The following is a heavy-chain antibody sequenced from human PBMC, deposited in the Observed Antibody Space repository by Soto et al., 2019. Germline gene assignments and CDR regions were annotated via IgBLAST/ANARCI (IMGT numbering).Heavy chain of an antibody. J-gene: IGHJ4*02. CDR3: ARLIPPTGTDY. CDR1: GFAFRTYA. V-gene: IGHV3-23*01. Sequence: GGSLRLSCTASGFAFRTYAMTWVRQAPGKGLQWVSSITDSGGATYYAGSVKGRFTISRDNSKNMLYLQMDSLGAEDTARYYCARLIPPTGTDYWGQGTLVTVSS. D-gene: IGHD6-13*01. CDR2: ITDSGGAT.